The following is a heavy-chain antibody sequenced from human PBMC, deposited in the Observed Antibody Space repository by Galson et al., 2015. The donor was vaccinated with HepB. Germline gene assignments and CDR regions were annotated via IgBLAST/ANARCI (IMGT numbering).Heavy chain of an antibody. CDR1: GYTFTSYA. CDR2: INAGNGNT. Sequence: SVKVSCKASGYTFTSYAMHWVRQAPGQRLEWMGWINAGNGNTKYSQKFQGRVTITRDTSASTAYMELSSLRSEDTAVYYCASWSGRVLWFGELKPNGMDVWGQGTTVTVSS. D-gene: IGHD3-10*01. J-gene: IGHJ6*02. V-gene: IGHV1-3*01. CDR3: ASWSGRVLWFGELKPNGMDV.